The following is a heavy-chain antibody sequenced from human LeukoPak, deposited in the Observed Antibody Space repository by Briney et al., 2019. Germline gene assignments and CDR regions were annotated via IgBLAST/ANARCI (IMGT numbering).Heavy chain of an antibody. CDR1: GFTFSSYS. D-gene: IGHD3-9*01. J-gene: IGHJ6*02. CDR3: ARFPFYDILTDYYYGMDV. CDR2: ISGSSGTV. V-gene: IGHV3-48*01. Sequence: GGSLRLSCAASGFTFSSYSVNWVRQAPGKGLEWVSYISGSSGTVYYADSVKGRFTISRDNSKNTLYLQMNSLRAEDTAVYYCARFPFYDILTDYYYGMDVWGQGTTATVSS.